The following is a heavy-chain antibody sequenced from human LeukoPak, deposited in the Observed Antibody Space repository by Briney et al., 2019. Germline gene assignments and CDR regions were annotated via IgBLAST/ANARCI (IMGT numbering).Heavy chain of an antibody. CDR2: IIPIFGTA. D-gene: IGHD4-17*01. V-gene: IGHV1-69*01. CDR3: ARRRGPDYGDYYFDY. CDR1: GGTFSSYA. Sequence: SVRVSCKASGGTFSSYAISWVRQAPGQGLEWMGGIIPIFGTANYAQKFQGRVTITADESTSTAYMELSSLRSEDTAVYYCARRRGPDYGDYYFDYWGQGTLVTVSS. J-gene: IGHJ4*02.